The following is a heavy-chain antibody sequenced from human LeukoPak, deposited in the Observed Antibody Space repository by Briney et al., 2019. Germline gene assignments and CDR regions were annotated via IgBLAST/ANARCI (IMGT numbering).Heavy chain of an antibody. V-gene: IGHV3-66*02. CDR2: IHSGGST. CDR1: GFTVSSNY. Sequence: GGSLRLSCAASGFTVSSNYMSWVRQAPGKGLEWVSVIHSGGSTYYADSVKGRFTISRDNSRNTLYLQMNSLRAEDTAVYYCARDRGRLYYFDYWGQGTLVTVSS. D-gene: IGHD3-10*01. J-gene: IGHJ4*02. CDR3: ARDRGRLYYFDY.